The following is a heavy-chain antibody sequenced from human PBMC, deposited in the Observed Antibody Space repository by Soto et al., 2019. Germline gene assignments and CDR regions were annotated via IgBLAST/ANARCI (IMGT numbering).Heavy chain of an antibody. Sequence: SETLSLTCTVSGGSISSSSYYWGWIRQPPGKGLEWIGSIYYSGSTYYNPSLKSRVTISVDTSKNQFSLKLSSVTAADTAVYYCALVVVEYSSSSGLGWFDPWGQGTLVTVSS. CDR1: GGSISSSSYY. D-gene: IGHD6-6*01. CDR2: IYYSGST. V-gene: IGHV4-39*01. CDR3: ALVVVEYSSSSGLGWFDP. J-gene: IGHJ5*02.